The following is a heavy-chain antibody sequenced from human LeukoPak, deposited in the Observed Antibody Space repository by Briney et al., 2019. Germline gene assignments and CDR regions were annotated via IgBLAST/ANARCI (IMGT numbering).Heavy chain of an antibody. CDR3: ARERRVEVSARQTVAFDM. J-gene: IGHJ3*02. CDR2: INYTGRT. D-gene: IGHD5/OR15-5a*01. CDR1: GGSFTEYH. Sequence: PSETLSLTCAVYGGSFTEYHWSRIRQPPGKSLEWIGEINYTGRTHYNPSLTSRVTISIDMSERQFSLRLTSVTAADTAVYYCARERRVEVSARQTVAFDMWAQGTMVIVSS. V-gene: IGHV4-34*01.